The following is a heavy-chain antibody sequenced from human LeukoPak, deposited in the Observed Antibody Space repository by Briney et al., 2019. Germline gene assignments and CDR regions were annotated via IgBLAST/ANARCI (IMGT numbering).Heavy chain of an antibody. D-gene: IGHD3-9*01. J-gene: IGHJ4*02. CDR3: VKDAGLRYLDWSPLDY. CDR2: ISSNGDRT. Sequence: GGSLRLSCSASGFTFSIYAMHWVRQAPGKGLEYVSGISSNGDRTYYADSVKGRFTIARENSKNTLYLQMSSLRTEDTAVYYCVKDAGLRYLDWSPLDYWGQGTLVTVSS. V-gene: IGHV3-64D*06. CDR1: GFTFSIYA.